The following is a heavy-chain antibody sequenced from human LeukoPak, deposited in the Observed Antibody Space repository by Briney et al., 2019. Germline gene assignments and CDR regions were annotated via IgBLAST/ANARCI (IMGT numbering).Heavy chain of an antibody. CDR2: MNPNSGNT. V-gene: IGHV1-8*03. Sequence: GASVKVSCKASGYTFTSYDINWVRQATGQGLEWMGWMNPNSGNTGYAQKFQGRVTITRNTSISTAYMELSSLRSEDTAVYYCATPIAVAGTEAFDIWGQGTMVTVSS. J-gene: IGHJ3*02. CDR3: ATPIAVAGTEAFDI. CDR1: GYTFTSYD. D-gene: IGHD6-19*01.